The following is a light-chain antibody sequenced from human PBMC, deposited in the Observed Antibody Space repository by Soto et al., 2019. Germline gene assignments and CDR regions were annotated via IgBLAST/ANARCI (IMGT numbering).Light chain of an antibody. J-gene: IGLJ1*01. CDR1: SPKLGGNY. CDR2: RNN. Sequence: SVLTQPPSASGAPRPRVPISCFGSSPKLGGNYVYWYQQLPGTAPKLLIYRNNQRPSGVPDRFSGSKSGTSASLAISGLRSEDEADYYCAAWDDSLSGIYVFGTGTKVTVL. V-gene: IGLV1-47*01. CDR3: AAWDDSLSGIYV.